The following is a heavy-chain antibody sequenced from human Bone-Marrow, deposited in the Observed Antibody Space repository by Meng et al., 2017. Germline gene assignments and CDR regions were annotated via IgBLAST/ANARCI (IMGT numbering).Heavy chain of an antibody. CDR1: GFTFRTYT. D-gene: IGHD3-10*01. CDR2: VSSTSSDI. CDR3: AGGVGSGWSIGKFDY. Sequence: GASLKISCAASGFTFRTYTMNWVRQAPGKRLEWVSGVSSTSSDIYYADSVRGRLNISKDNAKNSLYLEMDRLRDEDAAMYYCAGGVGSGWSIGKFDYWGQGTLVTVSS. J-gene: IGHJ4*02. V-gene: IGHV3-21*01.